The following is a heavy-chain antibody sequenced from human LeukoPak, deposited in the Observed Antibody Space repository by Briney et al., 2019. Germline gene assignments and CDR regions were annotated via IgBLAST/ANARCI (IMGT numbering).Heavy chain of an antibody. CDR2: ISSSSSYT. Sequence: GGSLRLSCAASGFTFSDYYMSWIRQAPGKGLEWVSYISSSSSYTNYADSVKGRFTISRDNAKNSLYLQMNSLRAEDTAVYYCARDLRVYYDSNGYSPWDYWGQGTLVTVSS. CDR3: ARDLRVYYDSNGYSPWDY. V-gene: IGHV3-11*05. CDR1: GFTFSDYY. D-gene: IGHD3-22*01. J-gene: IGHJ4*02.